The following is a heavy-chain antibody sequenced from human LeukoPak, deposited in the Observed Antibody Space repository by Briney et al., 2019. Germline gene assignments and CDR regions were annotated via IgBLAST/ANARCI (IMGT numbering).Heavy chain of an antibody. CDR2: IDQYGSEK. Sequence: GGSLRLSCAASGFTFSKYWMSWVRQAPGKGLEWVANIDQYGSEKYYVDSVKGRFTVSRDDAKNSLYLQMNGLRAEDTAVYYCARDILTGSQSRFQHWGQGTLVTVSS. D-gene: IGHD3-9*01. CDR1: GFTFSKYW. J-gene: IGHJ1*01. CDR3: ARDILTGSQSRFQH. V-gene: IGHV3-7*01.